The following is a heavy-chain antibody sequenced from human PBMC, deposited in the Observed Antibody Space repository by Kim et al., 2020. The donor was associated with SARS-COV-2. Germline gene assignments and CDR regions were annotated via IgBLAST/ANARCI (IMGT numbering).Heavy chain of an antibody. J-gene: IGHJ6*02. V-gene: IGHV3-11*05. CDR1: GFTFSDYY. Sequence: GGSLRLSCAASGFTFSDYYMSWIRQAPGKGLEWVSYISSSSSYTNYADSVKGRFTISRDNAKNSLYLQMNSLRAEDTTVYYCARDIVVVVAATRNYYYYYGMDVWVQGTTVTVSS. CDR3: ARDIVVVVAATRNYYYYYGMDV. D-gene: IGHD2-15*01. CDR2: ISSSSSYT.